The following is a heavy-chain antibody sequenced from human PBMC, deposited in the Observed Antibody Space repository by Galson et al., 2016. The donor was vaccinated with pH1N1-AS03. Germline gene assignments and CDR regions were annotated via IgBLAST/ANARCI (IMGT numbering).Heavy chain of an antibody. V-gene: IGHV3-30*04. J-gene: IGHJ4*02. CDR1: GFTFSSYA. Sequence: SLRLSCAASGFTFSSYAMHWVRQAPGKGLEWVAVISYDGSNKSYADAVKGRFTIPRDNSKNTLYLQINSLRAEDQAVYYCARGGVCSSTSCFAQHFDYWGQGTLVTVSS. CDR2: ISYDGSNK. D-gene: IGHD2-2*01. CDR3: ARGGVCSSTSCFAQHFDY.